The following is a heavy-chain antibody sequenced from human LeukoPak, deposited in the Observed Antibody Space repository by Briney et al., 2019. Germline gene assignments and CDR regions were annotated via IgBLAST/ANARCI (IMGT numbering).Heavy chain of an antibody. CDR1: GFTFGDYL. CDR3: ARDCSSTSCYRGGFDP. Sequence: GGSLRLSCTASGFTFGDYLMSWFRQAPGRVLEWVANIKQDGSEKYYVDSVKGRFTISRDNAKNSLYLQMNSLRAEDTAVYYCARDCSSTSCYRGGFDPWGQGILVTVSS. CDR2: IKQDGSEK. V-gene: IGHV3-7*01. J-gene: IGHJ5*02. D-gene: IGHD2-2*01.